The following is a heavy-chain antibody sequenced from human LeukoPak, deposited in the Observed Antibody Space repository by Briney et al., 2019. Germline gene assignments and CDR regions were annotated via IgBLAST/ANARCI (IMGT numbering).Heavy chain of an antibody. V-gene: IGHV4-34*01. CDR1: GGSFSGYY. CDR2: INHSGST. Sequence: KSSETLSLTCAVYGGSFSGYYWSWIRQPPGKGLEWIGEINHSGSTNYNPSLKSRVTISVDTSKNQFSLKLSSVTAADTAVYYCARGGGYCSSTSCYGYYYYGMDVWGQGTTVTVSS. CDR3: ARGGGYCSSTSCYGYYYYGMDV. J-gene: IGHJ6*02. D-gene: IGHD2-2*01.